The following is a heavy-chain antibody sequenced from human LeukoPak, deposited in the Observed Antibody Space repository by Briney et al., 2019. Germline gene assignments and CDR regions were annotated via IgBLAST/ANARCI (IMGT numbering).Heavy chain of an antibody. Sequence: TGGSLRLSCAASGFTSSSYGMHWVRQAPGKGLEWVAVIWYDGSNKYYADSVKGRFTISRDNSKNTLYLQMNSLRAEDTAVYYCARDSSTRGYFDYWGQGTLVTVSS. J-gene: IGHJ4*02. CDR2: IWYDGSNK. D-gene: IGHD6-13*01. CDR1: GFTSSSYG. CDR3: ARDSSTRGYFDY. V-gene: IGHV3-33*01.